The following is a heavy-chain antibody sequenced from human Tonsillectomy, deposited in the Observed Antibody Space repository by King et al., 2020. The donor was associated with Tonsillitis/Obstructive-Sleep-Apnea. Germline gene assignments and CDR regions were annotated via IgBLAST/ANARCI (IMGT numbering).Heavy chain of an antibody. CDR3: ARYSMSHYYDSSGYYTFNY. Sequence: QLVQSGAEVKKPGASVKVSCKASGYTFTTYGISWVRQAPGQGLEWMAWISAHNGNTNYAPKLQGRVTMTTDTSTSTAYMELRSLRSDDTAVYYCARYSMSHYYDSSGYYTFNYWGQGTLVTVSS. J-gene: IGHJ4*02. D-gene: IGHD3-22*01. CDR2: ISAHNGNT. V-gene: IGHV1-18*01. CDR1: GYTFTTYG.